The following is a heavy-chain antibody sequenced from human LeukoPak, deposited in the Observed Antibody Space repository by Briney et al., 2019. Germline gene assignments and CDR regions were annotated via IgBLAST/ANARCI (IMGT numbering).Heavy chain of an antibody. Sequence: SETLSLTCTVSGGSISSSSYYWGWIRQPPGKGLEWIGRIYFSGSANRNPSLKSRVTISIDTSKNQFSLNVTSVTAADTAVYYCARVYYDSSGYPGGFDYWGQGTLVTVSS. CDR2: IYFSGSA. CDR1: GGSISSSSYY. D-gene: IGHD3-22*01. V-gene: IGHV4-39*07. CDR3: ARVYYDSSGYPGGFDY. J-gene: IGHJ4*02.